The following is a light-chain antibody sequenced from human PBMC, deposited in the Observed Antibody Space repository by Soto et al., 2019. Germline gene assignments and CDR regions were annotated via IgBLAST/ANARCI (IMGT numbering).Light chain of an antibody. CDR3: QSYDSSLSGGV. J-gene: IGLJ3*02. V-gene: IGLV1-40*01. Sequence: QTVVTQPPSVSGAPGQRVTMSCTGSSSNIGAGYDVHWYQKLPGTAPRLLISGNSNRPSGVPDRFSGSKSATSASLAITGLQAEDEADYYCQSYDSSLSGGVFGGGTKLTVL. CDR1: SSNIGAGYD. CDR2: GNS.